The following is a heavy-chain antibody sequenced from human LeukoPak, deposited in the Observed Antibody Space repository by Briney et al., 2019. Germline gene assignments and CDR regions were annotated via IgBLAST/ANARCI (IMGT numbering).Heavy chain of an antibody. V-gene: IGHV1-69*06. CDR3: AADYGGNLNY. CDR1: GRTFSSYS. CDR2: LIPIFGTA. D-gene: IGHD4-23*01. Sequence: SVKVSCMPSGRTFSSYSIRWVRPAAGHGLEWMGGLIPIFGTANYAQKFQGRVTITADKSTSTGYMELSSLRSDDTAAYFCAADYGGNLNYWGQGTLVTVSS. J-gene: IGHJ4*02.